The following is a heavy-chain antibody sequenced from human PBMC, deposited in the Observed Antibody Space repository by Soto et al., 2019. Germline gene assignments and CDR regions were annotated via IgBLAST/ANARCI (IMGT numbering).Heavy chain of an antibody. J-gene: IGHJ4*02. Sequence: SETLSLTCTVSGGSVSSGSYYWSWIRQPPGKGLEWIGYIYYSGSTNYNPSLKSRVTISVDTSKIQFSLKLSSVTAADTAVYYCAREGVVTAPDYRGQGPLVTVPS. D-gene: IGHD2-21*02. CDR1: GGSVSSGSYY. CDR3: AREGVVTAPDY. V-gene: IGHV4-61*01. CDR2: IYYSGST.